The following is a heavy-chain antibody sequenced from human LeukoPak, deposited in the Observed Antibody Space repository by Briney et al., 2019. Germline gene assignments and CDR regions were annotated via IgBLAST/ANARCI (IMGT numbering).Heavy chain of an antibody. CDR2: ISYDGSNK. Sequence: QAGGSPRLSCAASGFTFSSYGMHWVRQAPGKGLEWVAVISYDGSNKYYADSVKGRFTISRHNSKNTLYLQMNSLRAEDTAVYYCVKDKNGYPSGCWGQGTLVTVSS. V-gene: IGHV3-30*18. J-gene: IGHJ4*02. CDR3: VKDKNGYPSGC. D-gene: IGHD5-12*01. CDR1: GFTFSSYG.